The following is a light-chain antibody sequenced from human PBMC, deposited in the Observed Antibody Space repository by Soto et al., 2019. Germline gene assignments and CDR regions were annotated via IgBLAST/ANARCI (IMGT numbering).Light chain of an antibody. V-gene: IGLV2-14*01. CDR3: SSYTSSSTYV. Sequence: VLTQPASVSGSHGQSVTISCTGTSSDVGGYNYVSWYQQHPGKAPKLMIYDVSNRPSGVSNRFSGSKSGNTASLTISGLQAEDEADYYCSSYTSSSTYVFGTGTKVTVL. CDR1: SSDVGGYNY. CDR2: DVS. J-gene: IGLJ1*01.